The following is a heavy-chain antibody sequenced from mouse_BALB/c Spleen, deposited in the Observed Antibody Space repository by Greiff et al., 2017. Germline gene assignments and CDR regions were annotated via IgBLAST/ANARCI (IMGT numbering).Heavy chain of an antibody. CDR2: INPYNDGT. CDR3: ARNYGSSPLYAMDY. D-gene: IGHD1-1*01. CDR1: GYTFTSYV. J-gene: IGHJ4*01. V-gene: IGHV1-14*01. Sequence: EVQLQQSGPELVKPGASVKMSCKASGYTFTSYVMHWVKQKPGQGLEWIGYINPYNDGTKYNEKFKGKATLTSDKSSSTAYMELSSLTSEDSAVYYCARNYGSSPLYAMDYWGQGTSVTVSS.